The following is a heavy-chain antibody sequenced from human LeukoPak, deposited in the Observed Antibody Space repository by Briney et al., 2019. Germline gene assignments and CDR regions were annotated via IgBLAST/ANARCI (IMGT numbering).Heavy chain of an antibody. Sequence: GASVKVSCKASGYTFTSYGISWVRQAPGQGLEWMGWISAYNGNTNYAQKFQGRVTVTRNTSISTAYMELSSLRSEDTAVYYCARGTVLPPEYYYGSGSGYWFDPWGQGTLVTVSS. CDR3: ARGTVLPPEYYYGSGSGYWFDP. J-gene: IGHJ5*02. D-gene: IGHD3-10*01. CDR2: ISAYNGNT. CDR1: GYTFTSYG. V-gene: IGHV1-18*01.